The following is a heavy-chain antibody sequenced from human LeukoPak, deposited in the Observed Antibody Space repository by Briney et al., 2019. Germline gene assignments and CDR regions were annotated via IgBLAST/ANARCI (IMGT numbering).Heavy chain of an antibody. D-gene: IGHD5-18*01. J-gene: IGHJ6*03. Sequence: PSETLSLTCTVSGGSISSYYWSWIRQPPGKGLEWIGYIYSSGSTNYNPSLKSRLTISVDASKNQFSLKLSSVTAADTAVYYCANTAMASYYYYMDVWGKGTTVTVSS. CDR1: GGSISSYY. CDR2: IYSSGST. V-gene: IGHV4-59*12. CDR3: ANTAMASYYYYMDV.